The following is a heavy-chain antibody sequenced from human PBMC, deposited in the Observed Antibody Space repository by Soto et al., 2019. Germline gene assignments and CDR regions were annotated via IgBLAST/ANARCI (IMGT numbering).Heavy chain of an antibody. V-gene: IGHV4-39*01. CDR1: GGSIGYSNYY. CDR2: IYYSGST. CDR3: AKLVVPTSSWFDP. J-gene: IGHJ5*02. D-gene: IGHD2-21*01. Sequence: SETLSLTCTVSGGSIGYSNYYWGWIRQPPGKALEWIGTIYYSGSTYYNPSLKSRVTTSVDTSKNQFSLKLTSVAAADTAVYYCAKLVVPTSSWFDPWGQGTLVTVSS.